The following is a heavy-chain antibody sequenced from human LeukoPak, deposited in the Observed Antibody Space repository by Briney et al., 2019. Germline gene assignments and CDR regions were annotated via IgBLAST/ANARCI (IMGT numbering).Heavy chain of an antibody. V-gene: IGHV3-30-3*01. D-gene: IGHD6-19*01. CDR3: ARDKYSSGWSNFDY. CDR1: GFTFNSYA. Sequence: GGSLRLSCAASGFTFNSYAMHWVRQAPGKGLEWVAVISYDGSNKYYADSVKGRFTISRDNSKNTLYLQMNSLRAEDTAVYYCARDKYSSGWSNFDYWGQGTLVTVSS. CDR2: ISYDGSNK. J-gene: IGHJ4*02.